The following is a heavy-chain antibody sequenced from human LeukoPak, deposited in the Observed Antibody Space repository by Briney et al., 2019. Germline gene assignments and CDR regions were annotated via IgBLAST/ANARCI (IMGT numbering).Heavy chain of an antibody. Sequence: GGSLRLSCAASGFTFSSYWMHWVRQAPEKGLVWVSRINSHGSSTSYADSVKGRFTFSRDNAKNTLYLQMNSLRAEDTAVYYCARSPLIAARPFDYWGQGTLVTVSS. CDR2: INSHGSST. CDR3: ARSPLIAARPFDY. V-gene: IGHV3-74*01. J-gene: IGHJ4*02. D-gene: IGHD6-6*01. CDR1: GFTFSSYW.